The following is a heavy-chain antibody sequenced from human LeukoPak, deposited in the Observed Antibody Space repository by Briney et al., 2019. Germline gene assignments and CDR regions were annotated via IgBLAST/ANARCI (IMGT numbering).Heavy chain of an antibody. J-gene: IGHJ5*02. Sequence: PSETLSLTCTVSGGSISSSSYYWGWIRQPPGKGLEWTGSIYYSGITYYNPSLKSRATISVDTSKNQFSLKLSSVTAADTAVYYCARLETAMAPYDFWSGYLNWFDPWGQGTLVTVSS. CDR1: GGSISSSSYY. CDR3: ARLETAMAPYDFWSGYLNWFDP. CDR2: IYYSGIT. D-gene: IGHD3-3*01. V-gene: IGHV4-39*01.